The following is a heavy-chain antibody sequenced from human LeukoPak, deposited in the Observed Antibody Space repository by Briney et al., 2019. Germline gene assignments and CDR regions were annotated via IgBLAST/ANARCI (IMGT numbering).Heavy chain of an antibody. J-gene: IGHJ3*01. V-gene: IGHV3-23*01. D-gene: IGHD5-12*01. CDR3: ARDIELST. Sequence: GGSLRLSCAASGVMFRDAAMTWVRQAPGKGLEWVSLIASSGLNTYYADSVRGRFTISRDNSKNTLSLQMNSLRVEKTAIYYCARDIELSTWGLGTLVTVSS. CDR2: IASSGLNT. CDR1: GVMFRDAA.